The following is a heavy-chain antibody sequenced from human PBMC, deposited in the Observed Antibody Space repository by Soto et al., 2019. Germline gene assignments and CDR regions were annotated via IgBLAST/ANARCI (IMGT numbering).Heavy chain of an antibody. CDR1: GYTFTSYA. Sequence: QVQLVQSGAEEKKPGASVKVSCKASGYTFTSYAMHWVRQAPGQRLEWMGWINAGNGNTKYSQKFQGRVTITRDTSESTAYMELSSLRSEDTAVYYCVHSSGYYSFDYWGQGTLVTVSS. CDR2: INAGNGNT. CDR3: VHSSGYYSFDY. V-gene: IGHV1-3*05. D-gene: IGHD3-22*01. J-gene: IGHJ4*02.